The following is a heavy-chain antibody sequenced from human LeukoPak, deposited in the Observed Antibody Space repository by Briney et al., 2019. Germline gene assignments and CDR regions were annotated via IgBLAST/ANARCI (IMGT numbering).Heavy chain of an antibody. CDR1: GGSFSGYY. J-gene: IGHJ4*02. CDR2: INHSGST. CDR3: ARGRTGDY. D-gene: IGHD7-27*01. Sequence: KPSETLSLTCAVHGGSFSGYYWSWIRQPPGKGLEWIGEINHSGSTNYNPSLKSRVTISVDTSKNQFSLKLSSVTAADTAVYYCARGRTGDYWGQGTLATVSS. V-gene: IGHV4-34*01.